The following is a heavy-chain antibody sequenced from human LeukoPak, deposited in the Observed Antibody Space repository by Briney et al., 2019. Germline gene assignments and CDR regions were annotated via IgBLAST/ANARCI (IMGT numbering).Heavy chain of an antibody. CDR1: GFTVSRNF. Sequence: EGSLRLSCAASGFTVSRNFMSWVRQAPGKGLEWVSVIYSGGTTEYADSVKGRFIISRDNSKNTLYLQMNSLRAEDTAVYYCARDGYGYNYMDVWGKGTTVTVSS. V-gene: IGHV3-53*01. D-gene: IGHD1-1*01. CDR3: ARDGYGYNYMDV. CDR2: IYSGGTT. J-gene: IGHJ6*03.